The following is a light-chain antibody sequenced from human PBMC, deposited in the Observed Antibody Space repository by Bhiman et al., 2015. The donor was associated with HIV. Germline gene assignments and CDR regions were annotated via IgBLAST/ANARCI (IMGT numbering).Light chain of an antibody. CDR3: SSYGGTTYWGM. CDR1: GSDVGGYNY. V-gene: IGLV2-8*01. Sequence: QSALTQPASVSGSPGQSITISCTGTGSDVGGYNYVSWYQQHPGQAPKLMIYDVTKRPSGVPDRFSGSKSGNTAFLTVSGLQPEDEADYYCSSYGGTTYWGMFGGGTKLTVL. J-gene: IGLJ3*02. CDR2: DVT.